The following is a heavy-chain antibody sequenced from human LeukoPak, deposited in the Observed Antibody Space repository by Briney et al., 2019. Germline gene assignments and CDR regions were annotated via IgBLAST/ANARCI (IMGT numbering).Heavy chain of an antibody. J-gene: IGHJ6*02. Sequence: ASVKVSCKASGYTFTSYGISWVRQAPGQGLEWMGWISAYNGNTNYAQKLQGRVTMTTDTSTSTAYMELRSLRSDDTAVYYCARDRTMVRGVIHRPYYYYGVDVWGQGTTVTVSS. CDR2: ISAYNGNT. D-gene: IGHD3-10*01. V-gene: IGHV1-18*01. CDR3: ARDRTMVRGVIHRPYYYYGVDV. CDR1: GYTFTSYG.